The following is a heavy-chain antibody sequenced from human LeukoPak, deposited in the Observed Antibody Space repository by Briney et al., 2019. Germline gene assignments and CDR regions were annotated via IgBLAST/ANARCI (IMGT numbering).Heavy chain of an antibody. D-gene: IGHD3-10*01. CDR3: ARDSRISGSGSYCGY. V-gene: IGHV1-2*02. CDR1: GYTFTGYY. CDR2: INPNSGGT. Sequence: ASVKVSCKASGYTFTGYYMHWVRQAPGQGLEWMGWINPNSGGTNYAQKFQGRVTMTRDTSISTAYMELSRLRSDDTAVYYCARDSRISGSGSYCGYWGQGTLVTVSS. J-gene: IGHJ4*02.